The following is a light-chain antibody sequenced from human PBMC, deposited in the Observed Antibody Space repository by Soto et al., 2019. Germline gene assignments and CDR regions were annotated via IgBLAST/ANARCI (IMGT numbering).Light chain of an antibody. J-gene: IGKJ5*01. V-gene: IGKV1-39*01. CDR2: SAS. CDR1: QIINNY. Sequence: DIQITQSPASLSVSVGDRVTITCRASQIINNYLNWYLQRPGPAPKLLIRSASTLQRGVPSRFSGSGSRTEFPLTIADLPPDDFGTYYCQQSLSMPITFDHGTRLEIK. CDR3: QQSLSMPIT.